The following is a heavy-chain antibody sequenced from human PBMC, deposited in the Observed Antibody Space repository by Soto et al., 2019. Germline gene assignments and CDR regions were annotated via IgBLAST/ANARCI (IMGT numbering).Heavy chain of an antibody. CDR2: IIPMFDTP. Sequence: QVQLVQSGAEVKKPGSSVKVSYKAFRGTFSSYAISWVRQAHGQGLEWMGGIIPMFDTPKYAQKFQGRVTIIADESTSTAYMELSSLRSEDTAVYYCASGPTYYYYGMDVWGQGTTVTVSS. V-gene: IGHV1-69*01. CDR1: RGTFSSYA. J-gene: IGHJ6*02. CDR3: ASGPTYYYYGMDV.